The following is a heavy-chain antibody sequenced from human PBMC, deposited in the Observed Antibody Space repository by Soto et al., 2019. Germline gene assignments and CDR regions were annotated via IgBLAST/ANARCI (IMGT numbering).Heavy chain of an antibody. V-gene: IGHV3-23*01. CDR2: ISGSGGST. D-gene: IGHD3-22*01. J-gene: IGHJ4*02. Sequence: LRLSCAASGFTFSSYAMSWVRQAPGKGLEWVSAISGSGGSTYYADSVKGRFTISRDNSKNTLYLQMNSLRAEDTAVYYCAKRYPHYYDSSGYYFDYWGQGTLVTASS. CDR1: GFTFSSYA. CDR3: AKRYPHYYDSSGYYFDY.